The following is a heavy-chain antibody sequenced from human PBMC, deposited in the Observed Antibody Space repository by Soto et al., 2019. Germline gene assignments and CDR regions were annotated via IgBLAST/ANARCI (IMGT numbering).Heavy chain of an antibody. J-gene: IGHJ5*02. CDR3: ARSQTADNWFDP. D-gene: IGHD2-21*02. CDR1: GGSTSSYY. Sequence: LSLTCTVSGGSTSSYYWSWIRQPPGKGLEWIGYMYYSGSTTYNPSLKSRVTMSVDTSKNQFSLKLRSVTAADTAVYYCARSQTADNWFDPWGQGTLVTVSS. V-gene: IGHV4-59*01. CDR2: MYYSGST.